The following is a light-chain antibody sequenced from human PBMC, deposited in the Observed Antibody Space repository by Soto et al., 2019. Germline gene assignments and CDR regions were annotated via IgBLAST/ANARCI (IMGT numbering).Light chain of an antibody. V-gene: IGKV1D-12*01. CDR2: DSS. CDR3: QQASTFPLT. J-gene: IGKJ4*01. CDR1: QNIYSW. Sequence: DIQMTQSPSSVSASVGDRVTITCRASQNIYSWLAWYQQKPVKAPKLLIYDSSSLRDGVASRFSAAGSGTEFPLTISDLHAEDVVVYYCQQASTFPLTFGGGTKLEL.